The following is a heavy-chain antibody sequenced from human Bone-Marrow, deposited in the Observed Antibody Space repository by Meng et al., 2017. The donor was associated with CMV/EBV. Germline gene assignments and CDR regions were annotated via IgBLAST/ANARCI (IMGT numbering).Heavy chain of an antibody. CDR1: GFTFSDYN. CDR2: ISASRSYI. CDR3: ARTDIVVVPWFDP. Sequence: RGTLRLSCAASGFTFSDYNMNWVRQAPGKGLEWVSTISASRSYIYYADSLKGRFTISRDNSKNTLYLQMNSLRAEDTAVYYCARTDIVVVPWFDPWGQGTLVTVSS. V-gene: IGHV3-21*01. J-gene: IGHJ5*02. D-gene: IGHD2-2*01.